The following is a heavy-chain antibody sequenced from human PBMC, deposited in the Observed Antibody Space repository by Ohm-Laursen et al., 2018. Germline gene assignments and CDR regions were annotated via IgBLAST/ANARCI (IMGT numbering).Heavy chain of an antibody. J-gene: IGHJ6*02. Sequence: SETLSLTCTVSGGSISSYYWSWIRQPAGKGLEWIGRIYTSGSTNYNPSLKSRVTMSVDTSKNQFSLKLSSVTAADTAVYYCAREDYYDSSGYYYYYGMDVWGQGTTVTVSS. CDR3: AREDYYDSSGYYYYYGMDV. CDR1: GGSISSYY. CDR2: IYTSGST. D-gene: IGHD3-22*01. V-gene: IGHV4-4*07.